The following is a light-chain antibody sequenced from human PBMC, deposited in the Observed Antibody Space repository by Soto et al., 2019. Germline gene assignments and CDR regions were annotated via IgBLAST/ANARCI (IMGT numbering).Light chain of an antibody. Sequence: DIQMSQSPSTLSAYVGDRVTITCRASQSISSWLAWYQQKPGKAPKLLIYDASSLESGVPSRFSGSGSGTEFTLTISSLQPDDFATYYCQQYNSYSGTFGQGTNVDI. J-gene: IGKJ1*01. CDR3: QQYNSYSGT. V-gene: IGKV1-5*01. CDR2: DAS. CDR1: QSISSW.